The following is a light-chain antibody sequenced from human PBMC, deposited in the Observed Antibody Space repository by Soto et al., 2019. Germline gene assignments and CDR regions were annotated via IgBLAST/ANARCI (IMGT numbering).Light chain of an antibody. V-gene: IGKV3-20*01. CDR2: GAS. CDR3: QQYGSSPLT. Sequence: EIVLTQSPGTLSLSPGERATLSCRASQSFSSSYLAWYQQKPGQAPRLLISGASSRATGIPDRFSGSGSGRDFTITISRLEAEDFAVYYCQQYGSSPLTFGGGKKVEIK. J-gene: IGKJ4*01. CDR1: QSFSSSY.